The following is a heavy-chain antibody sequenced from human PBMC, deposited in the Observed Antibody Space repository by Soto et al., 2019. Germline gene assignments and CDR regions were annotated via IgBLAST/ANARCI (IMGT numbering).Heavy chain of an antibody. CDR2: VSHDGRNT. Sequence: GAGKGLEWVAVVSHDGRNTHYADSVKGRFTISRDSSKNTVSLEMTSLRAEDTAVYYCAKGGRQWLVTSDFIYWGQGALVTVSS. D-gene: IGHD6-19*01. J-gene: IGHJ4*02. CDR3: AKGGRQWLVTSDFIY. V-gene: IGHV3-30*18.